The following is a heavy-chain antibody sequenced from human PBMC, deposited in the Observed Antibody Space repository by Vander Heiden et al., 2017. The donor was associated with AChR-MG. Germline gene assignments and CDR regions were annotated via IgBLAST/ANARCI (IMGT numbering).Heavy chain of an antibody. CDR2: IIPICGTA. CDR1: GGTFSSYA. D-gene: IGHD6-6*01. Sequence: QVQLVQSGAEVKKPGSSVKVSCKASGGTFSSYAISWVRQAPGQGLEWMGGIIPICGTANYAQKFQGRVTITADKATSTAYMERSSRRSEDTAVYYCARDIFDSSSSFDYWGQGTLVTVSS. CDR3: ARDIFDSSSSFDY. V-gene: IGHV1-69*06. J-gene: IGHJ4*02.